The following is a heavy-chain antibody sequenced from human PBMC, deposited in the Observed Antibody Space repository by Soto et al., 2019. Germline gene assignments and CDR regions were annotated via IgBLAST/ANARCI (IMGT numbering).Heavy chain of an antibody. J-gene: IGHJ4*02. V-gene: IGHV3-30*18. D-gene: IGHD6-19*01. Sequence: GGSLRLSCAASGFTFSSYGMHWVRQAPGKGLEWVAVISYDGSNKYYADSVKGRFTISRDNSKNTLYLQMNSLRAEDTAVYYCAEDRSSGWSVDYWGQGTLVTVSS. CDR3: AEDRSSGWSVDY. CDR1: GFTFSSYG. CDR2: ISYDGSNK.